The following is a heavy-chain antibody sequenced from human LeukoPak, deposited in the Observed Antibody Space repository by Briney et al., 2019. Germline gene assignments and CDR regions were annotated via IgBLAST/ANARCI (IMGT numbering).Heavy chain of an antibody. D-gene: IGHD4-17*01. J-gene: IGHJ4*02. V-gene: IGHV3-30*02. Sequence: GGSLRLSCAASGFTFSSYGMHWVRQAPGKGLEWVAVIWYDGSNKFYADSVKGRFTISRDNSKNTLYLQMNSLRAEDTALYYCAKDTYGDAYYFDYWGQGTLVTVSS. CDR2: IWYDGSNK. CDR3: AKDTYGDAYYFDY. CDR1: GFTFSSYG.